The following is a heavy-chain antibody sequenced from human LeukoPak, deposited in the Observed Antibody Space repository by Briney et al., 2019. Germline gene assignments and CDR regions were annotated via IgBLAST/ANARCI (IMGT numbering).Heavy chain of an antibody. CDR2: IDHSGNT. V-gene: IGHV4-34*01. Sequence: SETLSLTCAVNTGSLSGHYWIWIRQPPGKGLEWIGEIDHSGNTNFNSSLKGRITISVDTSKNQFSLRLTSMAAADSAVYYCARSTSWYAYDMDVWGQGTLVTVSS. CDR3: ARSTSWYAYDMDV. J-gene: IGHJ4*02. CDR1: TGSLSGHY. D-gene: IGHD6-19*01.